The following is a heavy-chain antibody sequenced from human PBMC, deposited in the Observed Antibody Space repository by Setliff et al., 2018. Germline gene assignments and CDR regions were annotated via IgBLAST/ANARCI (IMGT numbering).Heavy chain of an antibody. CDR3: ARALGVTNKPLDC. V-gene: IGHV3-21*01. CDR1: GFIFSTYS. Sequence: GGSLRLSCAASGFIFSTYSMNWVRQAPGKGLEWVSSISSSSTYIYYADSVKGRFTISRDNAKNSLFLQMNSLRAEDTALYYCARALGVTNKPLDCWGQGTLVTVSS. CDR2: ISSSSTYI. J-gene: IGHJ4*02. D-gene: IGHD1-26*01.